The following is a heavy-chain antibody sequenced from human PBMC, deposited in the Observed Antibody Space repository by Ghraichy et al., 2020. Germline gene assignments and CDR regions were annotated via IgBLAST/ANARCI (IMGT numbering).Heavy chain of an antibody. V-gene: IGHV3-30*02. D-gene: IGHD4-17*01. CDR1: GFTFSSYA. CDR3: AKANDYGDRGPDYYYGMDV. J-gene: IGHJ6*02. CDR2: IRFDGSNK. Sequence: GGSLRPSCAASGFTFSSYAMHWVRQAPGKGLEWVAFIRFDGSNKYYADSVKGRFTLSRDNSKNTLYLQMNSLRAEDTAVYYCAKANDYGDRGPDYYYGMDVWGQGTTVTVSS.